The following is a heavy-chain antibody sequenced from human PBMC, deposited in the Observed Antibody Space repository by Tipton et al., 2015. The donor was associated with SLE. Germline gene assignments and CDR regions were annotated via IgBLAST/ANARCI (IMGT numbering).Heavy chain of an antibody. CDR2: IGAYNGNT. Sequence: QVQLVQSGSELKKPGASVKVSCKASGYTFTSYGISWVRQAPGQGLERMGWIGAYNGNTNYAQKLQGRVTMTTDTSTSTAYMELRSLRSDDTAVYYCARGGYYYDSSGYECWGQGTLVTVSS. V-gene: IGHV1-18*01. D-gene: IGHD3-22*01. J-gene: IGHJ4*02. CDR1: GYTFTSYG. CDR3: ARGGYYYDSSGYEC.